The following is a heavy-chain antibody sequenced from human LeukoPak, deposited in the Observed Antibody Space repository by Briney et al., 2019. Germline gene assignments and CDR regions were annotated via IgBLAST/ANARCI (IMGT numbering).Heavy chain of an antibody. J-gene: IGHJ4*02. V-gene: IGHV3-7*01. Sequence: GGSLRLSCAGYGFTFSSYWMSWVRQAPGKGLEWVANMKQDGNEKYYLDSVKGRFTISRDNAQNSLYLQLNSLRAEDTAVYYCARVWSSGWYGDYWGQGTLVTVSS. D-gene: IGHD6-19*01. CDR3: ARVWSSGWYGDY. CDR1: GFTFSSYW. CDR2: MKQDGNEK.